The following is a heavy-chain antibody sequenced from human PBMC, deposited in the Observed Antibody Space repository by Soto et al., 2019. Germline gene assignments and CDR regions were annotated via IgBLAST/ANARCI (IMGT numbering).Heavy chain of an antibody. Sequence: SETPSLTCTVSGGSISSGDYYWSWIRQPPGKGLEWIGYIYYSGSTYYNPSLKSRVTISVDTSKNQFSLKLSSVTAADTAVYYCARDRAYCSSTSCYFRLDPWGQGTLVTVSS. D-gene: IGHD2-2*01. CDR3: ARDRAYCSSTSCYFRLDP. CDR2: IYYSGST. J-gene: IGHJ5*02. CDR1: GGSISSGDYY. V-gene: IGHV4-30-4*01.